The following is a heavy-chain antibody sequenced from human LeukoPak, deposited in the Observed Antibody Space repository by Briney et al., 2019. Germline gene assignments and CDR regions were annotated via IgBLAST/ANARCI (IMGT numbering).Heavy chain of an antibody. Sequence: GASVKVSCKASGYTFTGYYMHWVRQAPGQGLEWMGRINPNSGGTNYAQKFQGRVTMTRDTSISTAHMELSRLRSDDTAVYYCARVAGTAMPIDYWDQGTLVTVSS. CDR1: GYTFTGYY. J-gene: IGHJ4*02. CDR3: ARVAGTAMPIDY. V-gene: IGHV1-2*06. CDR2: INPNSGGT. D-gene: IGHD5-18*01.